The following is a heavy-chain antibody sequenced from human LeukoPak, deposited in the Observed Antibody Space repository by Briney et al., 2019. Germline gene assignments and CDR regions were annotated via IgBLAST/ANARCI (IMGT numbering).Heavy chain of an antibody. CDR2: FDPEDGET. Sequence: APVKISCKVSGYTLTELSMHWVRQAPGKGLEWMGGFDPEDGETIYAQKFQGRVTMTEDTSTDTAYMELSSLRSEDTAVYYCATVSAASGSYWFDPWGQGTLVTVSS. CDR3: ATVSAASGSYWFDP. V-gene: IGHV1-24*01. J-gene: IGHJ5*02. CDR1: GYTLTELS. D-gene: IGHD1-26*01.